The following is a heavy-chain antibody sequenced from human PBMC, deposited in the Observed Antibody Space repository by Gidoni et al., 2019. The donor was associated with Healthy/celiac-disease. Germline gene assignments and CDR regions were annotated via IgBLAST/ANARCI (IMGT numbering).Heavy chain of an antibody. Sequence: QLQLQESGPGLVKPSETLSLTCTVSGGSISSISYYWGWIRQPPGKGLEWIGSIYYSGSTYYNPSLKSRVTISVDTSKNQFSLKLSSVTAADTAVYYCTSCYRAGWYSSADGYWGQGTLVTVSS. D-gene: IGHD2-15*01. J-gene: IGHJ4*02. CDR3: TSCYRAGWYSSADGY. CDR2: IYYSGST. V-gene: IGHV4-39*01. CDR1: GGSISSISYY.